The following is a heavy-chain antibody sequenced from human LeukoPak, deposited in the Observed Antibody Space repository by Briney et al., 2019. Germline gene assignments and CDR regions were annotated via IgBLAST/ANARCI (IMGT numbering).Heavy chain of an antibody. CDR2: INWNGGST. CDR3: ARAGDSSGYYLDGAFDI. CDR1: GFTFDDYG. D-gene: IGHD3-22*01. J-gene: IGHJ3*02. V-gene: IGHV3-20*04. Sequence: GGSLRLSCAASGFTFDDYGMSWVRQAPGKGLEWVSGINWNGGSTGYADSVKGRFTISRDNAKNSLYPQMNSLRAEDTALYYCARAGDSSGYYLDGAFDIWGQGTMVTVSS.